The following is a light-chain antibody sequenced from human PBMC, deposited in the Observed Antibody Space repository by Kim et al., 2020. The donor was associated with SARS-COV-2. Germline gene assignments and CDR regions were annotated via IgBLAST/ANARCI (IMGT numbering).Light chain of an antibody. CDR3: QQNHYWRG. CDR1: RGSRRD. CDR2: GAA. Sequence: GGAAASCSSTRRGSRRDLGWYQQKHGQAPRVLIYGAATRADGTPARFSGRGSGTEFTLTISSLEPDDFAAYYCQQNHYWRGVGEGTRLEIK. J-gene: IGKJ5*01. V-gene: IGKV3-15*01.